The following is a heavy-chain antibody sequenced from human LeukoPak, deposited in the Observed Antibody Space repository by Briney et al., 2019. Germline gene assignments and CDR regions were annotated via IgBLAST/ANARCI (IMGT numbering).Heavy chain of an antibody. CDR1: GFTLSSYA. Sequence: GGSLRLSCTASGFTLSSYAKHWVRDAPGKGLEGVAVIPYDGSNRYYADSVKGRFTISRDNSKNTLYLHKNSVRAEDTAVYYCAKDPRPSGYDFPLLDYWGQGTLVSVSS. D-gene: IGHD5-12*01. CDR2: IPYDGSNR. CDR3: AKDPRPSGYDFPLLDY. J-gene: IGHJ4*02. V-gene: IGHV3-30-3*01.